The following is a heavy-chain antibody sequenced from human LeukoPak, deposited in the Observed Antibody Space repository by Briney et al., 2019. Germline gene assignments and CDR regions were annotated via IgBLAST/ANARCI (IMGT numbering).Heavy chain of an antibody. CDR1: GYTFTGYY. D-gene: IGHD1-1*01. CDR2: INPNSGGT. CDR3: AKISLGLAIGELDY. Sequence: ASVKVSCKASGYTFTGYYMHWVRQAPGQGLEWMGWINPNSGGTNYAQKFQGRVTMTRDTSISTAYMELSRLRSDDTAVYYCAKISLGLAIGELDYWGQGTLVTVSS. V-gene: IGHV1-2*02. J-gene: IGHJ4*02.